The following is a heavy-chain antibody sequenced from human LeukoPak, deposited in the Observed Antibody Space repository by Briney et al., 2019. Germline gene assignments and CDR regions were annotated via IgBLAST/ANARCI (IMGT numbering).Heavy chain of an antibody. V-gene: IGHV4-30-4*08. CDR3: ARRPLTDRTAFDI. J-gene: IGHJ3*02. Sequence: SETLSLTCTVSGGSISSGDYYWSWIRQPPGKGLEWIGYIYYSGSTYYNPSLKSRVTISVDTSKNQFSLKLSSVTAADTAVYYCARRPLTDRTAFDIWGQGTMVTVSS. CDR1: GGSISSGDYY. CDR2: IYYSGST. D-gene: IGHD1-14*01.